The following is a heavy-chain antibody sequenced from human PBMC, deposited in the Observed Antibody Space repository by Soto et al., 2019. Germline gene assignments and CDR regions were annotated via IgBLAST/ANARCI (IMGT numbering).Heavy chain of an antibody. D-gene: IGHD4-4*01. J-gene: IGHJ6*02. Sequence: QVQLVESGGGVVQPGRSLRLSCAASGFTFSSYAMHWVRQAPGKGLEWVAVISYDGSNKYYADSVKGRFTISRDNAKNTLYRQMNSLRAEDTAVYYCARGVSNPRRYYCYGMDVWGQGTTVTVSS. CDR1: GFTFSSYA. CDR3: ARGVSNPRRYYCYGMDV. V-gene: IGHV3-30-3*01. CDR2: ISYDGSNK.